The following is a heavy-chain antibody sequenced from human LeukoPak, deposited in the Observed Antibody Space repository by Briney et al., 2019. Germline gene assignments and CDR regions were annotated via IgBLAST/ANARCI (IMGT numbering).Heavy chain of an antibody. CDR2: IYYSGST. CDR1: GGSISSSSYY. CDR3: ARHPIGGRYQHDY. Sequence: PSETLSLTCTVSGGSISSSSYYWGWIRQPPGKGLEWIGSIYYSGSTYYNPSLKSRVTISVDTSKNQFSLKPSSVTAADTAVYYCARHPIGGRYQHDYWGQGTLVTVSS. V-gene: IGHV4-39*01. D-gene: IGHD1-26*01. J-gene: IGHJ4*02.